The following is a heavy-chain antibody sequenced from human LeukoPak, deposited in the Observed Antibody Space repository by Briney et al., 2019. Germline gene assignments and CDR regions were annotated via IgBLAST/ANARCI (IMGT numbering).Heavy chain of an antibody. Sequence: ASVKVSCKASTYTFTGYYIHWVRQAPGQGLEWMGWINPNSGVTSFAQKFQGRVTMTRDTSISTAYMELSRLRSDDTAVYYCATGTIVLMVYAMSDYYYGMDVWGQGTTVTVSS. CDR3: ATGTIVLMVYAMSDYYYGMDV. CDR1: TYTFTGYY. J-gene: IGHJ6*02. V-gene: IGHV1-2*02. CDR2: INPNSGVT. D-gene: IGHD2-8*01.